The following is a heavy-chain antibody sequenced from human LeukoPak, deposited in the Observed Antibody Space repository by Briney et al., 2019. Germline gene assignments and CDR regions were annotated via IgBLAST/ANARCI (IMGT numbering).Heavy chain of an antibody. J-gene: IGHJ2*01. CDR1: GFIFSSFT. CDR2: ISGSGGST. D-gene: IGHD6-19*01. V-gene: IGHV3-23*01. CDR3: AKGSRGWYSWYFDL. Sequence: GGSLRLSCAASGFIFSSFTMSWVRQAPGKGLEGGSAISGSGGSTSDADSVKGRFTISRDNSKNTMFLQMSSLRVDDTAVYYCAKGSRGWYSWYFDLWGRGTLVTVSS.